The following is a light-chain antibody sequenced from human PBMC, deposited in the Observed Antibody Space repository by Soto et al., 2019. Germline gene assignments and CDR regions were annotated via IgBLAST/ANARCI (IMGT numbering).Light chain of an antibody. CDR1: QSVSSD. CDR2: DAS. CDR3: QQRSNWPPEYT. V-gene: IGKV3-11*01. J-gene: IGKJ2*01. Sequence: EIVLTQSPATLSLSPGERATLSCRASQSVSSDLAWYQQKPGQAPTLLIYDASNRATGIPARFSGSGFGTDFTLSISSLEPEDFAVYYCQQRSNWPPEYTFGQGTKLEIK.